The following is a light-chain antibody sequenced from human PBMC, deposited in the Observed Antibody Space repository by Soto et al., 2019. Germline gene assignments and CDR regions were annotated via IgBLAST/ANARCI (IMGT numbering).Light chain of an antibody. CDR1: QSVSGQ. V-gene: IGKV3-11*01. J-gene: IGKJ5*01. CDR3: QQRSHWPPG. Sequence: ENVLTQSPATLSLSPGERATLSCRAEQSVSGQLAWYQQRPGQVPRLLIYDTFKRATGIPARFSGSGSGTDFTLIISSLEPEDFAVYYCQQRSHWPPGFGQGTRLEIK. CDR2: DTF.